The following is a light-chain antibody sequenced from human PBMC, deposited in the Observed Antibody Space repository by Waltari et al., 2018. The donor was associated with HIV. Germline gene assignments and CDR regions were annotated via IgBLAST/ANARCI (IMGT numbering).Light chain of an antibody. CDR3: NSRDSSGNHLRV. J-gene: IGLJ2*01. V-gene: IGLV3-19*01. CDR2: GKN. Sequence: SSELTQDPAVSVALGQTVRLTCQGHSLRTTYASRYQQKLGQASVLVIDGKNNRPSGIPDRFSGASSGNTASLTITGAQAEDEADYYCNSRDSSGNHLRVFGGGTKLTVL. CDR1: SLRTTY.